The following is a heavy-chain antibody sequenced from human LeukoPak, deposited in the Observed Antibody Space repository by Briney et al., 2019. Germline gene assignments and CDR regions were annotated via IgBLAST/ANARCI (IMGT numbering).Heavy chain of an antibody. J-gene: IGHJ5*02. D-gene: IGHD3-10*01. CDR3: ARAQVRYYGSGSYP. CDR1: GFTFSSYA. Sequence: TGGSLRLSCAASGFTFSSYAMSWVRQAPGKGLEWVSAISGSGGSTYYADSVKGRFTISRDNAKNSLYLQMNSLRAEDTAVYYCARAQVRYYGSGSYPWGQGTLVTVSS. CDR2: ISGSGGST. V-gene: IGHV3-23*01.